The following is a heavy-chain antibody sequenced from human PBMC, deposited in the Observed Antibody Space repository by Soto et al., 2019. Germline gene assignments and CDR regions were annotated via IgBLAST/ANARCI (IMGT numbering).Heavy chain of an antibody. CDR2: IKSKSDGGTT. D-gene: IGHD3-22*01. V-gene: IGHV3-15*07. Sequence: LRLSCAASGFTFSNAWMNWVRQAPGKGLEWVGRIKSKSDGGTTDYAAPVKGRFTISRDDSKNTLYLQMNSLKTEDTAVYYCTTVDYDSSGYSYYFDYWGQGTLVTVSS. CDR1: GFTFSNAW. J-gene: IGHJ4*02. CDR3: TTVDYDSSGYSYYFDY.